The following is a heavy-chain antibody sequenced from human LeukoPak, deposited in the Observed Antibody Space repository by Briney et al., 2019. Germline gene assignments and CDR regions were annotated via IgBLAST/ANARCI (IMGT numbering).Heavy chain of an antibody. CDR2: IYYSGST. V-gene: IGHV4-59*01. D-gene: IGHD6-19*01. CDR1: GGSISSYY. CDR3: PRVEVAGTLQLYY. Sequence: SETLSLTCTVSGGSISSYYLSWIRQPPGKGLEWIGYIYYSGSTNYNPSLKSRVTISVDTSKNQFSLKLSSVTAADTAVYYCPRVEVAGTLQLYYWGQGTLVTVSS. J-gene: IGHJ4*01.